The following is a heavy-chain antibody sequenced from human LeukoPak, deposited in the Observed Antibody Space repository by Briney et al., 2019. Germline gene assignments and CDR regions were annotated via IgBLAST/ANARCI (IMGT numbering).Heavy chain of an antibody. J-gene: IGHJ4*02. CDR2: IYYSGST. D-gene: IGHD4-17*01. CDR3: VSYGDYGYFDY. Sequence: SETLSLTCTVSGGSISSVDYYWSWIRQPPGKGLEWIGYIYYSGSTYFNPSLKSRVTISVDTSKNQFSLKLSSVTAADTAVYYCVSYGDYGYFDYWGQGTLVTVSS. CDR1: GGSISSVDYY. V-gene: IGHV4-30-4*01.